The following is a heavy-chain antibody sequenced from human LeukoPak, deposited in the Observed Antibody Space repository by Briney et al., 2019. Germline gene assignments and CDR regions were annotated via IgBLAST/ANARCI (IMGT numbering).Heavy chain of an antibody. D-gene: IGHD3-10*01. J-gene: IGHJ6*02. CDR3: AKGPGGYDYYYGMDV. V-gene: IGHV3-30*04. Sequence: GGSLRLSCAASGFTFSSSVMHWVRQAPGKGLEWVAAISHDGGSQYYADSVKGRFTISRDNSKNTLYLQMNSLRAEDTAVYYCAKGPGGYDYYYGMDVWGQGTTVTVSS. CDR1: GFTFSSSV. CDR2: ISHDGGSQ.